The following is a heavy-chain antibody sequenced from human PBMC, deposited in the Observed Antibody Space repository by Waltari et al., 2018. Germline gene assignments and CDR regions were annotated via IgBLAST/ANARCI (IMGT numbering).Heavy chain of an antibody. Sequence: EVQLVESGGGLVQPGGSLRLSCAASGFTVSSNYMSWVRQAPGKGLEWVSVIYSGGSTYYADSGKGRFTISRDNSKNTLYLQMNSLRAEDTAVYYCARDAVYYYGMDVWGQGTTVTVSS. V-gene: IGHV3-66*01. CDR2: IYSGGST. CDR3: ARDAVYYYGMDV. J-gene: IGHJ6*02. CDR1: GFTVSSNY.